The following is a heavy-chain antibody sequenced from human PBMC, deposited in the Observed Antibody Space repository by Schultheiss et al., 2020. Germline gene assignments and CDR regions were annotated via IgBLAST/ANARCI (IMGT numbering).Heavy chain of an antibody. D-gene: IGHD6-19*01. CDR2: ISSSGRT. J-gene: IGHJ5*02. V-gene: IGHV4-39*07. Sequence: SETLSLTCAVSGGSISSSSFYWGWIRQPPGKGLEWIGCISSSGRTFNSPSLKSRVTISVDTSKNQFSLKLSSVTAADTAVYYCARAGYSSGWYWFDWFDPWGQGTLVTVSS. CDR1: GGSISSSSFY. CDR3: ARAGYSSGWYWFDWFDP.